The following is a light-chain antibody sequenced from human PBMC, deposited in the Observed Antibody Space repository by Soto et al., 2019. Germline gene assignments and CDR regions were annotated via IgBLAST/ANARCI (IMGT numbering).Light chain of an antibody. J-gene: IGLJ1*01. CDR2: GNT. CDR1: NSNIGAGYS. Sequence: QSVLTQPPSVSGAPGQRVTISCTGSNSNIGAGYSVHWYQQLPGRVPKLLIFGNTNRPSGVSGRFSGSKSGTSGSLPITGLQAEDEADYYCQSYDSSLSGYVFGTGTKLTVL. V-gene: IGLV1-40*01. CDR3: QSYDSSLSGYV.